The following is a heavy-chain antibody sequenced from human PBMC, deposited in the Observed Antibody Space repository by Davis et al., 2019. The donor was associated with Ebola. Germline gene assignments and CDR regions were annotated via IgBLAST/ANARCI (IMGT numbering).Heavy chain of an antibody. CDR3: MTRIAARPSGWFDP. J-gene: IGHJ5*02. CDR1: GFNFSSYA. CDR2: ITGSGDTT. D-gene: IGHD6-6*01. V-gene: IGHV3-23*01. Sequence: PGGSLRLSCGASGFNFSSYAMNWVRQTPGAGLEWVSGITGSGDTTFYADSVKGRFTISRDNSKNTLSLLMNSLKTEDTAEYYCMTRIAARPSGWFDPWGQGTLVTVSS.